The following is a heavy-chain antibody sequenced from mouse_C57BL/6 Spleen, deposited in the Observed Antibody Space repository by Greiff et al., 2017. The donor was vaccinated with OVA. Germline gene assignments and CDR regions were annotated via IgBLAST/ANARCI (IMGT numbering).Heavy chain of an antibody. J-gene: IGHJ1*03. Sequence: EVHLVESEGGLVQPGSSMKLSCTASGFTFSDYYMAWVRQVPEKGLEWVANINYDGSSTYYLDSLKSRFIISRDNAKNILYLQMSSLKSEDTATYYCARVNWDVEGYFDVWGTGTTVTVSS. CDR2: INYDGSST. D-gene: IGHD4-1*01. V-gene: IGHV5-16*01. CDR1: GFTFSDYY. CDR3: ARVNWDVEGYFDV.